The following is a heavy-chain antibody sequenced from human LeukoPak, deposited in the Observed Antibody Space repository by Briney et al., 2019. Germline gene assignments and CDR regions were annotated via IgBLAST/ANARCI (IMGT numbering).Heavy chain of an antibody. J-gene: IGHJ6*03. Sequence: ASVKVSCKASGYTFTSYDINWVRQATGQGLEWMGWMNPKSGNTGYAQKFQGRVTITRNTSISTAYMELSSLRSEDTAVYYCARGPSHDSSGYYYYYYMDVWGKGTTVTVSS. CDR2: MNPKSGNT. CDR3: ARGPSHDSSGYYYYYYMDV. D-gene: IGHD3-22*01. V-gene: IGHV1-8*03. CDR1: GYTFTSYD.